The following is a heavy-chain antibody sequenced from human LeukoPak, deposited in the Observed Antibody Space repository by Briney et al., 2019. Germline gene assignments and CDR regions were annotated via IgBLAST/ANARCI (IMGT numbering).Heavy chain of an antibody. CDR3: ARDGAPMVSYHMDV. CDR2: ISSSGSTV. Sequence: PGGSLRLSSAASGFTLSDYYMSWIRQAPGKGLEWVSYISSSGSTVYCADSVKGRFTISRDNAKNSLYLQMNSLRAEDTAVYYCARDGAPMVSYHMDVWGKGTTVTVSS. J-gene: IGHJ6*03. CDR1: GFTLSDYY. V-gene: IGHV3-11*01. D-gene: IGHD4/OR15-4a*01.